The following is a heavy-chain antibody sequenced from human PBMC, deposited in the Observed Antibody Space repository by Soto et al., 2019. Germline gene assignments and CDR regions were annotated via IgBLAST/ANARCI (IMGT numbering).Heavy chain of an antibody. J-gene: IGHJ3*02. CDR2: INAGYGNA. CDR3: AAVTGKDIVVVPAAHLDAFDI. CDR1: GYTFTSYA. D-gene: IGHD2-2*01. Sequence: ASVKVSWKASGYTFTSYAMHWVRQAPGQRLEWMGWINAGYGNANYAQKFQGRVTITADESTSTAYMELSSLRSEDTAVYYCAAVTGKDIVVVPAAHLDAFDIWGQGTMVTVSS. V-gene: IGHV1-3*01.